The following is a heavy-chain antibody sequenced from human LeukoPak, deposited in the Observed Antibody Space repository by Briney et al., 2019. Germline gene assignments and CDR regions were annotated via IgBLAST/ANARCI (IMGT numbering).Heavy chain of an antibody. V-gene: IGHV4-59*12. Sequence: PSETLSLTCTVSGGSITGYYWSWIRQPPGKGLEWIGYISYSGSTNYNPSLKSRVTISVDTSKNQFSLKLSSVTAADTAVYYCARDTRGVVPAALAYYYYYMDVWGKGTTVTISS. CDR1: GGSITGYY. CDR2: ISYSGST. D-gene: IGHD2-2*01. J-gene: IGHJ6*03. CDR3: ARDTRGVVPAALAYYYYYMDV.